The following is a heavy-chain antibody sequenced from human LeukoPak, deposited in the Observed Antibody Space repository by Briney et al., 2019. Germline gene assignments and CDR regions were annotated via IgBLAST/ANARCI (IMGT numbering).Heavy chain of an antibody. CDR2: ISNSGGGT. CDR1: GFTFSSYA. D-gene: IGHD6-13*01. Sequence: GGSLRLSCAASGFTFSSYAMSWVRQAPGKGLEWVSSISNSGGGTYYADSVKGRFTISRDNSKNTLYLQMNSLRAEDTAVYYCAKDPGYSNMFYFDYRGQGTLVTVSS. J-gene: IGHJ4*02. CDR3: AKDPGYSNMFYFDY. V-gene: IGHV3-23*01.